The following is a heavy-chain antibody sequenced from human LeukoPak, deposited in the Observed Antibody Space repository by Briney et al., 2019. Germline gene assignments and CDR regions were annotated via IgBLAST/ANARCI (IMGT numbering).Heavy chain of an antibody. V-gene: IGHV1-2*04. D-gene: IGHD3-16*01. CDR1: RYTFTPYY. J-gene: IGHJ3*02. Sequence: APEGVSGTASRYTFTPYYMHAGRQAPGQGVEGRGGRNPNSGGTNYEQKFQGWVTMTRDTSISTAYMELSRMRSDDTAAYSCARVRALYDYPASDGVFDIWGQGTMVTVSS. CDR2: RNPNSGGT. CDR3: ARVRALYDYPASDGVFDI.